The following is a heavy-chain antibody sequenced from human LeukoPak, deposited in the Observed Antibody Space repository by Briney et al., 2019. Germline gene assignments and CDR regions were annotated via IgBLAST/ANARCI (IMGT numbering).Heavy chain of an antibody. CDR2: ISAYNGNT. D-gene: IGHD2-8*01. J-gene: IGHJ6*03. CDR3: ARGVLDIVLMVYADYYYYYYMDV. V-gene: IGHV1-18*01. Sequence: ASVKVSCKASGYTFTSYGISWVRQAPGQGLEWMGWISAYNGNTNYAQKLQGRVTMTTDTSTSTAYMELSSLRSEDTAVYYCARGVLDIVLMVYADYYYYYYMDVWGKGTTVTVSS. CDR1: GYTFTSYG.